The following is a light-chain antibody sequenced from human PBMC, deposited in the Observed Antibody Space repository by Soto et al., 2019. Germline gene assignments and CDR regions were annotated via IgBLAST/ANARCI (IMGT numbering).Light chain of an antibody. CDR3: LLPYNGPYV. CDR2: DTT. CDR1: TGAVTNGHY. V-gene: IGLV7-46*01. Sequence: QAVVTQASSLTVSPGGTVTLPCDSSTGAVTNGHYPYWFQQKPGQAPRTLIYDTTNRHSWTPARFSGSLLGGNAALTLSGAQPEEEAEYYCLLPYNGPYVVGNGTKVT. J-gene: IGLJ1*01.